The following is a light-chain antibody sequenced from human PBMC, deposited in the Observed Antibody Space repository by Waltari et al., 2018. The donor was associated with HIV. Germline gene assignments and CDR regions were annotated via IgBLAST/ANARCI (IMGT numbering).Light chain of an antibody. V-gene: IGKV1-5*03. CDR3: QQSRT. CDR2: TAS. J-gene: IGKJ1*01. CDR1: QGISSW. Sequence: DNQMTQSTSTLSPSLGERVTITCRASQGISSWLAWYQQKPGEARKLLIYTASSLESGVPSRFSGSGSGTEFTLTISSLQPDDFATYYGQQSRTFGQGTKLDMK.